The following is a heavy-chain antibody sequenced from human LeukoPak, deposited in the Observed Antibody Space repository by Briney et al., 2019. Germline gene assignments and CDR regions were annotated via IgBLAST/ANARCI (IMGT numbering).Heavy chain of an antibody. CDR1: GYTFTSYG. J-gene: IGHJ4*02. CDR2: ISTYIGNT. Sequence: ASVMVSCKASGYTFTSYGISWVRQAPGQGLEWMGWISTYIGNTHYAQKLQGRVTMTTDTSTSTAYMELRSLRSDDTAVYYCARSSLAVAGSVFDYWGQGTLVTVSS. V-gene: IGHV1-18*01. D-gene: IGHD6-19*01. CDR3: ARSSLAVAGSVFDY.